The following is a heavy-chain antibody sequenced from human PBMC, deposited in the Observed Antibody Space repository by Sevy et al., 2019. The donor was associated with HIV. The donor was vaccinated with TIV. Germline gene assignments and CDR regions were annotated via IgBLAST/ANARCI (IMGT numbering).Heavy chain of an antibody. CDR2: IYTSGST. Sequence: SETLSLTCTVSGGSISSYYWSWIRQPAGKGLEWIGRIYTSGSTNYNPSLKSQVTMSVDTSKNQFSLRLSSVTAADTAVYYCARDPGSYDYSSRVPRANAFDIWGQGTMVTVSS. V-gene: IGHV4-4*07. D-gene: IGHD4-4*01. J-gene: IGHJ3*02. CDR1: GGSISSYY. CDR3: ARDPGSYDYSSRVPRANAFDI.